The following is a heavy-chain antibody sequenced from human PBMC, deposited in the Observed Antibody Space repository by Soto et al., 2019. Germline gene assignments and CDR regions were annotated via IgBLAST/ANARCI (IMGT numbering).Heavy chain of an antibody. CDR2: TSAYNGNT. CDR3: ARDNPITIFGVVDSNFDY. CDR1: GYTFTSYG. D-gene: IGHD3-3*01. J-gene: IGHJ4*02. Sequence: PSVKVSCKASGYTFTSYGISWVRQAPGQGLEWMGWTSAYNGNTNYAQKLQGRVTMTTDTSTSTAYMELRSLRSDDTAVYYCARDNPITIFGVVDSNFDYWGQGTLVTVSS. V-gene: IGHV1-18*01.